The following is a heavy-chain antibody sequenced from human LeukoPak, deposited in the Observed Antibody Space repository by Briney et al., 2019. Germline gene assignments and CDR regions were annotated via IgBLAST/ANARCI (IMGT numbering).Heavy chain of an antibody. CDR2: INPNSGGT. J-gene: IGHJ4*02. Sequence: GASVKVSCKVSGYTLTELSMHWVRQAPGQGLEWMGWINPNSGGTNYAQKLQGRVTMTTDTSTSTAYMELRSLRSDDTAVYYCARETPYADAYYFDYWGQGTLVTVSS. CDR3: ARETPYADAYYFDY. V-gene: IGHV1-2*02. CDR1: GYTLTELS. D-gene: IGHD2-2*01.